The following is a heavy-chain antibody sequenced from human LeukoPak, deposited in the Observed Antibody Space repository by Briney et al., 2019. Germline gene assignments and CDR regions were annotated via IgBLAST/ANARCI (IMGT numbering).Heavy chain of an antibody. J-gene: IGHJ3*02. CDR2: IIPILGIA. CDR1: GGTFSSYA. Sequence: GASVKVSCKASGGTFSSYAISWVRQAPGQGLEWMGRIIPILGIANYAQKFQGRVTITADKSTSTAYMELSSLRSEDTAVYYCARDLRVIRIDAFDIWGQGTMVTVSS. CDR3: ARDLRVIRIDAFDI. V-gene: IGHV1-69*04. D-gene: IGHD3-22*01.